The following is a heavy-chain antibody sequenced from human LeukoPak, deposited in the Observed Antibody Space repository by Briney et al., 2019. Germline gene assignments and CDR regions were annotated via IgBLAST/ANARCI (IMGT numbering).Heavy chain of an antibody. Sequence: KASETLSLTCTVSGGSISSYYWSWIRQPPGKGLEWIGYIYYSGSTNYNPSLKSRVTISVDTSKNQFSPKLSSVTAADTAVYYCARVGPYLGLIGYWGQGTLVTVSS. V-gene: IGHV4-59*01. CDR3: ARVGPYLGLIGY. J-gene: IGHJ4*02. D-gene: IGHD2/OR15-2a*01. CDR1: GGSISSYY. CDR2: IYYSGST.